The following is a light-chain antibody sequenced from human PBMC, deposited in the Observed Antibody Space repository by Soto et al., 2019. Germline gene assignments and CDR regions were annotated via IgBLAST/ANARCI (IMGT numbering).Light chain of an antibody. CDR2: LAS. V-gene: IGKV1-39*01. CDR1: QTISSN. Sequence: DIQMTQSPSSLSASVGDRVTITCRASQTISSNLNWYQQKPGEAPKLLIYLASSLQSGVPSRFSGSGSGTDFTLTISSLQPEDFAVYYCQQYNNWPPWTFGQGTKVDIK. CDR3: QQYNNWPPWT. J-gene: IGKJ1*01.